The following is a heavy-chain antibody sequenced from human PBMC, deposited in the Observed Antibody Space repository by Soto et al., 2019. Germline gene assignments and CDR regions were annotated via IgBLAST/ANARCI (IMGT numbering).Heavy chain of an antibody. CDR1: GFTFSNAW. V-gene: IGHV3-15*01. D-gene: IGHD6-6*01. CDR3: TTVLFLSRPYYYGMDV. CDR2: IKSKTDGGTT. Sequence: EVQLVESGGGLVKPGGSLRLSCAASGFTFSNAWMSWVRQAPGKGLEWVGRIKSKTDGGTTDYAAPVKGRFTISRDDSKNTLYLQMNSLKTEDTAVYYGTTVLFLSRPYYYGMDVWGQGTTVTVSS. J-gene: IGHJ6*02.